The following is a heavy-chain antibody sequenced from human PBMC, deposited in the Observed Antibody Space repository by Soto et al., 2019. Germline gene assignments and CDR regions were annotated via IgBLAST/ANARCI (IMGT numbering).Heavy chain of an antibody. J-gene: IGHJ4*02. CDR3: ARVGRGSSWYYFDY. CDR1: GGSISSYY. CDR2: IYYSGST. D-gene: IGHD6-13*01. Sequence: QVQLQQSGPGLVKPSETLSLTCTVSGGSISSYYWSWIRQPPGKGLEWIGYIYYSGSTNYNPSLTRRVTISVDTSKNQFSLKLSSVTAADTAVYYCARVGRGSSWYYFDYWGQGTLVTVSS. V-gene: IGHV4-59*01.